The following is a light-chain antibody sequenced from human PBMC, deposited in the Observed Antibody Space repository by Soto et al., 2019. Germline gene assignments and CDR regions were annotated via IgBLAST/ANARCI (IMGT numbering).Light chain of an antibody. CDR1: QGIGDT. CDR2: GAS. Sequence: EVVMRQSPATLSVSPGEGATLSCRASQGIGDTLAWYQHKPGQTPRLLIFGASYGAAGVPDRFSGSGSGTDFTLIISRLEPEDFAVYYCQQYGSSPFTFGQGTRLENK. V-gene: IGKV3-20*01. J-gene: IGKJ5*01. CDR3: QQYGSSPFT.